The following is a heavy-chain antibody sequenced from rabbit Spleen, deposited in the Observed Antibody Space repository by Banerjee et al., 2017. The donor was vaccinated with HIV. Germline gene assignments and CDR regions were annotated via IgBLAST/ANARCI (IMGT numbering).Heavy chain of an antibody. CDR2: IDPIFGIA. Sequence: QLEESAGGLVQPGGSLKLSCKASGFTLSSYYMNWVRQAPGKGLEWIGDIDPIFGIAVYASWVNGRFTISSHNAQNTLYLQLNSLTAADTATYFCVREVAGKFGLWGQGTLVTVS. CDR3: VREVAGKFGL. D-gene: IGHD4-1*01. V-gene: IGHV1S7*01. CDR1: GFTLSSYY. J-gene: IGHJ3*01.